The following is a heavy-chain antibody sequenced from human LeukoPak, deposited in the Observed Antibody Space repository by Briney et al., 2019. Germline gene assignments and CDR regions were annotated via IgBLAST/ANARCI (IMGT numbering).Heavy chain of an antibody. D-gene: IGHD3-22*01. Sequence: PGGSLRLSCAASGFTFSSYGMHWVRQAPGKGLEWVAVISYDGSNKYYADSVKGRFTISRDNSKNTLYLQMNSLRAEDTAVYYCAKIYDSSGYYYPFDYWGQGTLVTVSS. J-gene: IGHJ4*02. CDR3: AKIYDSSGYYYPFDY. CDR2: ISYDGSNK. V-gene: IGHV3-30*18. CDR1: GFTFSSYG.